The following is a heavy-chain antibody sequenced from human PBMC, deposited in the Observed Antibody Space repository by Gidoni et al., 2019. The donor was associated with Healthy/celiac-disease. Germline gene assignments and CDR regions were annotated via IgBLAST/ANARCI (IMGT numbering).Heavy chain of an antibody. D-gene: IGHD2-8*02. CDR2: ISSSSSTI. CDR1: GFTFSSYS. J-gene: IGHJ4*02. CDR3: AVLEEMASVY. V-gene: IGHV3-48*02. Sequence: EVQLVESGGGLVQPGVSLRLSCAASGFTFSSYSMNWVRQAPGKGLEWVSYISSSSSTIDYADSVKGRFTISRDNAKNSLYLQMNSLRDEDTAVYYCAVLEEMASVYWGQGTLVTVSS.